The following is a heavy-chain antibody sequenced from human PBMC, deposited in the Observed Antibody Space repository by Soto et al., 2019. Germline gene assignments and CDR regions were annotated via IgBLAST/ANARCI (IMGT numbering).Heavy chain of an antibody. CDR2: IKSKTDGGTT. CDR1: GFSFRNAW. Sequence: GGSLRLSCAASGFSFRNAWMSWVRQAPGKGLGWVGRIKSKTDGGTTDYAAPVKGRFTISRDNSKNTLYLQMNSLKTEDTAVYYCRLDYFYYGMDVWGQGTTVTVSS. V-gene: IGHV3-15*01. CDR3: RLDYFYYGMDV. J-gene: IGHJ6*02.